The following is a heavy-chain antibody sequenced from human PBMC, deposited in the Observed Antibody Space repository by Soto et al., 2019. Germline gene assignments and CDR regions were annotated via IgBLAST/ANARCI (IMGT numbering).Heavy chain of an antibody. CDR2: IYYSGST. D-gene: IGHD3-22*01. V-gene: IGHV4-39*01. J-gene: IGHJ4*02. Sequence: SETLSLTCTVSGGSISSSSYYWGWIRQPPGKGLEWIGSIYYSGSTYYNPSLKSRVTISVDTSKNQFSLKLSSVTAADTAVYYCARHPSPLYYYDSSGYYFDYWGQGTLVTVSS. CDR1: GGSISSSSYY. CDR3: ARHPSPLYYYDSSGYYFDY.